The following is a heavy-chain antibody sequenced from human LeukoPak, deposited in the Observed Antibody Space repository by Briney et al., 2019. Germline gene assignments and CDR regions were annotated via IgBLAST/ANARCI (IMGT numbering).Heavy chain of an antibody. CDR1: GFTFSSYA. D-gene: IGHD5-12*01. CDR3: ARDADMGYSGYDWFRY. J-gene: IGHJ4*02. CDR2: ISYDGSNK. Sequence: GGSLRLSCAASGFTFSSYAMHWVRQAPGKGLEWVAVISYDGSNKYYADSVKGRFTISRDNSKNTLYLQMNSLSAEDTAVYYCARDADMGYSGYDWFRYWGQGTLVTVSS. V-gene: IGHV3-30*04.